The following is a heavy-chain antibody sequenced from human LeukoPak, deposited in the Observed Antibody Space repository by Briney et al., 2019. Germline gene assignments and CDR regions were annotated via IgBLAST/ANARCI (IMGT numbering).Heavy chain of an antibody. J-gene: IGHJ6*02. Sequence: SETLSLTCTVSGGSISSSSYYWGWIRQPPGKGLEWIGSIYYRGSTYYNPSLKSRVTISVDTSKNQFSLKLSSVTAADTAVYYCARVWLGPGTQYYYYYGMDVWGQGTTVTVSS. CDR1: GGSISSSSYY. CDR3: ARVWLGPGTQYYYYYGMDV. V-gene: IGHV4-39*01. CDR2: IYYRGST. D-gene: IGHD3-10*01.